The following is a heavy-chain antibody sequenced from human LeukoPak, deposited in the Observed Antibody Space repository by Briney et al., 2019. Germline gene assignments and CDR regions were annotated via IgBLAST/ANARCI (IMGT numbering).Heavy chain of an antibody. CDR3: ARGSYDFWSGYPIPNFDY. V-gene: IGHV4-34*01. CDR2: INHSGST. D-gene: IGHD3-3*01. J-gene: IGHJ4*02. CDR1: GGSFSGHY. Sequence: PSETLSLTCAVYGGSFSGHYWSRIRQPPGKGLEWIGEINHSGSTNYNPSLKSRVTISVDTSKNQFSLKLSSVTAADTAVYYCARGSYDFWSGYPIPNFDYWGQGTLVTVSS.